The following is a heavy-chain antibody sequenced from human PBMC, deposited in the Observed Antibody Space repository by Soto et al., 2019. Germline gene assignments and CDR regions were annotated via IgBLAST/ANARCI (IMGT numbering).Heavy chain of an antibody. V-gene: IGHV1-46*01. CDR2: INPSGGST. J-gene: IGHJ4*02. Sequence: ASVKVSCKASGYTFTSDDMHWVLQAPGQGLEWMGIINPSGGSTSYAQKFQGRVTMTRDTSTSTVYMELSSLRSEDTAVYYCARDVRSIAARGNFDYWGQGTLVNVSS. CDR3: ARDVRSIAARGNFDY. CDR1: GYTFTSDD. D-gene: IGHD6-6*01.